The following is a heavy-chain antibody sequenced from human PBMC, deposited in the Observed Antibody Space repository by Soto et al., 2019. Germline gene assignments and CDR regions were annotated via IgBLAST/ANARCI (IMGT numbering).Heavy chain of an antibody. J-gene: IGHJ6*02. CDR3: ARDLQNGDYAWPQPYYYYGMDV. V-gene: IGHV3-33*01. D-gene: IGHD4-17*01. CDR1: GFTFSSYG. Sequence: QVQLVESGGGVVQPGRSLRLSCAASGFTFSSYGMHWVRQAPGKGLEWVAVIWYDGSNKYYADSVKGRFTISRDNSKNTLYLQMNSLRAEDTAVYYCARDLQNGDYAWPQPYYYYGMDVWGQGTTVTVSS. CDR2: IWYDGSNK.